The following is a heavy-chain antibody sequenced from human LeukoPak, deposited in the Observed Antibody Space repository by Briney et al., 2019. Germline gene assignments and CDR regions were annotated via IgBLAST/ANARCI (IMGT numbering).Heavy chain of an antibody. V-gene: IGHV3-15*01. Sequence: PGGSLRLSCAASGFTFYNAWMSWVRQAPGKGLEWVGRIKSKTDGGTTDYAAPVKGRFTISRDDSKNTLYLQMNSLKTEDTAVYYCTTGGTYYYDNGDIPLDYWGQGTLVTVSS. CDR1: GFTFYNAW. J-gene: IGHJ4*02. CDR2: IKSKTDGGTT. D-gene: IGHD3-22*01. CDR3: TTGGTYYYDNGDIPLDY.